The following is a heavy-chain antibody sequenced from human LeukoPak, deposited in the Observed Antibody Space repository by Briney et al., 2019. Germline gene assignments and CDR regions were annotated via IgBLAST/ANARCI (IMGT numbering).Heavy chain of an antibody. Sequence: GETLKISCKGSGYSFTSYWIGWVRQMPGKGLEWMGIIYPGDSDTRYSPSFQGQVTISADKSISTAYLQWSSLKASDTAMYYCARNYDSRGYYYHYWGQGTLVTVSS. CDR3: ARNYDSRGYYYHY. V-gene: IGHV5-51*01. D-gene: IGHD3-22*01. CDR1: GYSFTSYW. J-gene: IGHJ4*02. CDR2: IYPGDSDT.